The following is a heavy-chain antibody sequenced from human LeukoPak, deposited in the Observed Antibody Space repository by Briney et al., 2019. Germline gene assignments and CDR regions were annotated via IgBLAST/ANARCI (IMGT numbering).Heavy chain of an antibody. CDR2: FSYTGPT. J-gene: IGHJ4*02. D-gene: IGHD4-17*01. CDR1: GGAIGNYY. CDR3: AKLTTSYGDYALEY. Sequence: PSETLSLTCTVSGGAIGNYYWSWIRQSPRKGLGWIAFFSYTGPTTHNPSLNSRVTISVDTSKNQFSLNLPAVTAADTAVYYCAKLTTSYGDYALEYWGQGVLVTVSS. V-gene: IGHV4-59*01.